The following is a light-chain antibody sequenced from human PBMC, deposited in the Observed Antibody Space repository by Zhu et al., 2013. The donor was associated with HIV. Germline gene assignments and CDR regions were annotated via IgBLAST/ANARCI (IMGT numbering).Light chain of an antibody. CDR2: GAS. V-gene: IGKV3D-20*02. Sequence: DIVLTQSPGTLSLSPGERGSLSCRASQSIRPTYVAWYQQKSGQAPRLLIYGASNRATGVPDRFSGGGSGTDFTLTINRLEPEDFAVYYCQQRSNWPVYNFGQGTKLEIK. J-gene: IGKJ2*01. CDR3: QQRSNWPVYN. CDR1: QSIRPTY.